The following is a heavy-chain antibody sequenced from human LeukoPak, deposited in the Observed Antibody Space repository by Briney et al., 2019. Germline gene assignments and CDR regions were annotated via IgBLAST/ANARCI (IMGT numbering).Heavy chain of an antibody. CDR2: MNPNGGNA. Sequence: GASVKASCKASGYTFTRYDINWVRQATGHGLGWMGWMNPNGGNAGYAQKLQRRVTMTRNPSISPAYMGLSSLRSEDPAVCHCTRGLFGGVSVKDCWGQGSLVSVRS. CDR1: GYTFTRYD. J-gene: IGHJ4*02. V-gene: IGHV1-8*01. D-gene: IGHD3-16*02. CDR3: TRGLFGGVSVKDC.